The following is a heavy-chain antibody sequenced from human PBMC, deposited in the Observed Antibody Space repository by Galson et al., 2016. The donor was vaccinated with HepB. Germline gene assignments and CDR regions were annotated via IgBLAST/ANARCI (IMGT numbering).Heavy chain of an antibody. CDR2: ISGSGGST. V-gene: IGHV3-23*01. CDR1: GFTFSNYA. CDR3: AKEPLVFCGGDCYSGYFQY. J-gene: IGHJ1*01. D-gene: IGHD2-21*02. Sequence: SLRLSCAASGFTFSNYAVGWVRQAPGKGLEWVSAISGSGGSTYYADSVKGRFTISRDNSKSTLYLQMNSLRAEGTAVYFCAKEPLVFCGGDCYSGYFQYWGQGTLVTVSS.